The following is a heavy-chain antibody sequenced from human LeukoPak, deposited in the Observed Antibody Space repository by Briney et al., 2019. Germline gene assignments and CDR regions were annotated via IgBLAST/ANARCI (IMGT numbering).Heavy chain of an antibody. J-gene: IGHJ6*03. Sequence: SETLSLTCTVSVGSISSSSYYWGWIRQPPGKGLEWIGSIYYSWSTYYNPSLKIRGTISVDPAKNHFSLQLSYVTVADTAVYYCARLPCSSTSCYASVYYYYMDVWGKGTTVTVSS. CDR3: ARLPCSSTSCYASVYYYYMDV. CDR1: VGSISSSSYY. V-gene: IGHV4-39*01. D-gene: IGHD2-2*01. CDR2: IYYSWST.